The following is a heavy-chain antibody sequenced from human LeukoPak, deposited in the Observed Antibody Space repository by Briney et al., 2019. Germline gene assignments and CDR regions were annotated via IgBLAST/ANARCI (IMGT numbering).Heavy chain of an antibody. D-gene: IGHD3-10*01. CDR2: MNPNSGNT. CDR1: GYTFTSYD. J-gene: IGHJ6*02. CDR3: ARGLYYGSGSYYLGGYYYYGMDV. Sequence: GASVKVSCKASGYTFTSYDINWVRQATGQGLEWMGWMNPNSGNTGYAQKFQGRVTMTRNTSISTAYMELSSLRSEDTAVYYCARGLYYGSGSYYLGGYYYYGMDVWGRGTTVTVSS. V-gene: IGHV1-8*01.